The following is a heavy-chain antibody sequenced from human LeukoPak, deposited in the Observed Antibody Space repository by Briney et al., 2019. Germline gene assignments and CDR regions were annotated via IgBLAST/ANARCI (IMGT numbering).Heavy chain of an antibody. J-gene: IGHJ5*02. D-gene: IGHD2-15*01. CDR1: GGSISSYY. V-gene: IGHV4-39*01. CDR3: ARQTRDIVVVVATFSWFDP. CDR2: IYYSGST. Sequence: SETLSLTCTVSGGSISSYYWSWIRQPPGKGLEWIGSIYYSGSTYYNPSLKSRVTISVDTSKNQFSLKLSSVTAADTAVYYCARQTRDIVVVVATFSWFDPWGQGTLVTVSS.